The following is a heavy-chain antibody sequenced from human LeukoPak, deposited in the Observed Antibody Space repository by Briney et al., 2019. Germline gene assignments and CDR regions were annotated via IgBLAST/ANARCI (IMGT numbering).Heavy chain of an antibody. D-gene: IGHD2-15*01. Sequence: GGSLRLSCAASGFTFSRYSMNWVRQAPGKGLEWVSSITSSSSYIYYADSVKGRFAISRDNAKNSLYLQMNSLRAEDTAVYYCAKGSGGRNWGQGTLVSVFS. V-gene: IGHV3-21*01. CDR2: ITSSSSYI. CDR3: AKGSGGRN. J-gene: IGHJ4*02. CDR1: GFTFSRYS.